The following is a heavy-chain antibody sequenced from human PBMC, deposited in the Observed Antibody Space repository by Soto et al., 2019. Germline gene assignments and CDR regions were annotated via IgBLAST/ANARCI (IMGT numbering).Heavy chain of an antibody. D-gene: IGHD2-2*01. V-gene: IGHV3-48*01. CDR2: ISTSSTTI. CDR1: GFTFSTYS. CDR3: ARDHYQLLLLFDY. Sequence: EVQLVESGGGLVQPGGSLRLSCAASGFTFSTYSMNWVRQAPGKGLEWVAYISTSSTTIYYADSVKGRFTISRDDAKNSLFLQMNSLRAEDTAVYYCARDHYQLLLLFDYWGQGTLVTVSS. J-gene: IGHJ4*02.